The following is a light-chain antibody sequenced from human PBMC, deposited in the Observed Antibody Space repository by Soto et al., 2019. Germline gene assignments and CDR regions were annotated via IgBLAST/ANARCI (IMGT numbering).Light chain of an antibody. Sequence: DLQMTQSPSSLSASVGDRVTITCRASQSIGSYLYWYQQKPGKAPKLLIYAASSLQTGVPSRFSGSGSGTDFTLTISSLQPEDFATYYCQQSYSAPSITFGQGTRLESK. V-gene: IGKV1-39*01. CDR2: AAS. CDR1: QSIGSY. CDR3: QQSYSAPSIT. J-gene: IGKJ5*01.